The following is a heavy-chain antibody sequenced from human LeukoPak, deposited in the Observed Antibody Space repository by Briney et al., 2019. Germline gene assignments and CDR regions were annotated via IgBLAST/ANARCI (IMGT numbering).Heavy chain of an antibody. J-gene: IGHJ5*02. Sequence: GWSLRLSCAASGFTFSSYAMSWVRQAPGKGLEWVSAISGSGGSTYYADSVKGRFTISRDNSKNMLYLQTNSLRAEDTAVYYCAKEPIAAAAYNWFDPWGQGTLVTVSS. CDR3: AKEPIAAAAYNWFDP. V-gene: IGHV3-23*01. CDR2: ISGSGGST. CDR1: GFTFSSYA. D-gene: IGHD6-13*01.